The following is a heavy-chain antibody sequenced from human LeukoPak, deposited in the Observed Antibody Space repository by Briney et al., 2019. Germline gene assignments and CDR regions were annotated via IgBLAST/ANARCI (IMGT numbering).Heavy chain of an antibody. Sequence: GASVKVSCKASGGTFSSYAISWVRQAPGQGLEWMGWISAYNGNTNYAQKLQGRVTMTTDTSTSTAYMELRSLRSDDTAVYYCARVLPWVAGSPRTVDYWGQGTLVTVSS. CDR2: ISAYNGNT. CDR3: ARVLPWVAGSPRTVDY. V-gene: IGHV1-18*01. J-gene: IGHJ4*02. CDR1: GGTFSSYA. D-gene: IGHD6-19*01.